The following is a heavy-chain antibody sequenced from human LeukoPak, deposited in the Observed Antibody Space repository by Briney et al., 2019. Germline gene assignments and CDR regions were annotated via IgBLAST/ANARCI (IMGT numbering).Heavy chain of an antibody. CDR3: ATLTYCSGGSCFPKYFQH. J-gene: IGHJ1*01. Sequence: PSETLSLTCTVSGGSISSHYWSWIRQPPGKGLEWIGYIYYSGSTNHNPSLKSRVTISVDTSKNQFSLKLSSVTAADTAVYYCATLTYCSGGSCFPKYFQHWGQGTLVAVSS. D-gene: IGHD2-15*01. V-gene: IGHV4-59*08. CDR1: GGSISSHY. CDR2: IYYSGST.